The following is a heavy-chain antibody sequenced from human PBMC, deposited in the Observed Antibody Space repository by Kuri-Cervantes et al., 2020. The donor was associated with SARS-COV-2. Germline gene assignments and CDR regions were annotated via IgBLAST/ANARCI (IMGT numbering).Heavy chain of an antibody. J-gene: IGHJ5*02. CDR3: ARHGSSSSGWNFNWYDP. D-gene: IGHD6-19*01. CDR1: GGSFSGYY. V-gene: IGHV4-34*01. Sequence: SETLSLTCAVYGGSFSGYYWSWIRQPPGKGLEWIGEINHSGSTNYNPSLKSRVTISVDTSKNQFSLKLRSVTAADTAVYYCARHGSSSSGWNFNWYDPWGQGTLVTVSS. CDR2: INHSGST.